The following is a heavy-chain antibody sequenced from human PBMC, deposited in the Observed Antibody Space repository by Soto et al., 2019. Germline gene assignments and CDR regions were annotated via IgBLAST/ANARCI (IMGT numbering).Heavy chain of an antibody. Sequence: SETLSLTCAVSGASIDTGDYFWSWIRQHPGKGLEWIGYIYYSGSTYYNPSLKSRLTISRDKSKNHFSLNLISVTAADTAVYYCARVTSITPLFTFHPWGQGTMVTVSS. CDR3: ARVTSITPLFTFHP. CDR1: GASIDTGDYF. D-gene: IGHD5-12*01. J-gene: IGHJ3*01. V-gene: IGHV4-31*11. CDR2: IYYSGST.